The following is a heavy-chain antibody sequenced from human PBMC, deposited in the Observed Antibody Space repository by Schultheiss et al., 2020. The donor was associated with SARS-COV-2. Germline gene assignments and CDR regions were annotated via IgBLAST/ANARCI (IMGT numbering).Heavy chain of an antibody. D-gene: IGHD3/OR15-3a*01. J-gene: IGHJ3*02. Sequence: GGSLRLSCKGSGYSFTSYWIGWVRQMPGKGLEWMGIMYPGGSDSRYSPSFQGQVTFSADQSSNTAYLQWSSLEASDTAMYYCARSGVGQMQNAFDIWGQGTMVTVSS. CDR1: GYSFTSYW. CDR2: MYPGGSDS. V-gene: IGHV5-51*01. CDR3: ARSGVGQMQNAFDI.